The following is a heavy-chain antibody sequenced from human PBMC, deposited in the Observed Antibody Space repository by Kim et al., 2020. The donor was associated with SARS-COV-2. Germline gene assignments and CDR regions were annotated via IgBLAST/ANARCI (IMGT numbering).Heavy chain of an antibody. CDR3: ARGSSYYGSGSYLP. CDR1: GYTFTSYD. Sequence: ASVKVSCKASGYTFTSYDINWVRQATGQGLEWMGWMNPNSGNTGYAQKFQGRVTVTRNTSISTAYMELSSLRSEDTAVYYCARGSSYYGSGSYLPWGQGTLVTVSS. D-gene: IGHD3-10*01. CDR2: MNPNSGNT. V-gene: IGHV1-8*01. J-gene: IGHJ5*02.